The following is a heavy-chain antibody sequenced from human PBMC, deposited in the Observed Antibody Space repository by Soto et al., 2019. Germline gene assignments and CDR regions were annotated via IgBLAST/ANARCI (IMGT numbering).Heavy chain of an antibody. Sequence: QVQPVESGGGVVQPGRSLRLSCAASGFTFSSYGMHWVRQAPGKGLEWVAVISYDGSNKYYADSVKGRFTISRDNSKNTLYLQMNSLRAEDTAVYYCAKDNWADWGQGTLVTVSS. CDR1: GFTFSSYG. CDR2: ISYDGSNK. CDR3: AKDNWAD. J-gene: IGHJ4*02. V-gene: IGHV3-30*18. D-gene: IGHD7-27*01.